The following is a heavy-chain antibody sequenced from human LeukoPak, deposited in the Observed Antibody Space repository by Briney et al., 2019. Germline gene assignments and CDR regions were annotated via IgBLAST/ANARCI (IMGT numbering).Heavy chain of an antibody. CDR1: GGSFSGYY. CDR3: ARVETYGAVGH. J-gene: IGHJ4*02. D-gene: IGHD6-13*01. CDR2: INHSGST. V-gene: IGHV4-34*01. Sequence: SETLSLTCAVYGGSFSGYYWSWIRQPPGKGLEWIGEINHSGSTNYNPSLKSRVTISVDTSKNQFSLKLSSVTAAETAVYYCARVETYGAVGHWGQGTLVTVSS.